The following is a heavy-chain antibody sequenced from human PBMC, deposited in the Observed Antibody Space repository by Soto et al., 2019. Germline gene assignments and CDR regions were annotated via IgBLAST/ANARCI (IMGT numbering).Heavy chain of an antibody. D-gene: IGHD1-26*01. Sequence: GSLRLSCAASGFTFSLYWMHWVRQAPGKGLVWVSRINSDESNRNYADSVKSRFTISRDNAKNTLYLQMNSLRAEDTAEYKCARGPSGQLGNCFDPWGQGTLVTVSS. CDR1: GFTFSLYW. V-gene: IGHV3-74*01. CDR2: INSDESNR. J-gene: IGHJ5*02. CDR3: ARGPSGQLGNCFDP.